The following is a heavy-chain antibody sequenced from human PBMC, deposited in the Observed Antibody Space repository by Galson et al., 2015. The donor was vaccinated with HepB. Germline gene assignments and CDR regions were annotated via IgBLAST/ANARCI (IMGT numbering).Heavy chain of an antibody. CDR1: GFTFSSYA. J-gene: IGHJ4*02. Sequence: SLRLSCAASGFTFSSYAMSWVRQAPGKGLEWVSAISGSGGSTYYADSVKGRFTISRDNSKNTLYLQMNSLRAEDTAVYYCAKLERVRYYYDSSGYYYYFDYWGQGTLVTVSS. CDR3: AKLERVRYYYDSSGYYYYFDY. D-gene: IGHD3-22*01. CDR2: ISGSGGST. V-gene: IGHV3-23*01.